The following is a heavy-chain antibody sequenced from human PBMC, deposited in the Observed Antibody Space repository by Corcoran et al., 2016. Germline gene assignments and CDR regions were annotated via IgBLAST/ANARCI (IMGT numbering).Heavy chain of an antibody. CDR2: ISGSGGST. V-gene: IGHV3-23*01. D-gene: IGHD4-17*01. Sequence: EVQLLESGGGLVQPGGSLRLSCAASGFTFSSYAMSWVRQAPGKGLEWVSAISGSGGSTYYADSVKDRFTISRDNSKNTLYLQMNSLRAEDTAVYYCAKGAPTTNPDATVTTFVYWGQGTLVTISS. CDR3: AKGAPTTNPDATVTTFVY. J-gene: IGHJ4*02. CDR1: GFTFSSYA.